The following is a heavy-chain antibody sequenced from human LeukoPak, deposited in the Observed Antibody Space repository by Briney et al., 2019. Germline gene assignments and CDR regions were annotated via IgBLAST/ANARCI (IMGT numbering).Heavy chain of an antibody. J-gene: IGHJ6*02. CDR3: AKGSLNCSGGSCYSYDYYYGMDV. V-gene: IGHV3-30*18. CDR1: GFTFSSYG. D-gene: IGHD2-15*01. CDR2: ISYDGSNK. Sequence: PGGSLRLSCAASGFTFSSYGMHWVRQAPGKGLEWVAVISYDGSNKYYADSVKGRFTISRDNSKNTLYLQMNSLRAEDTAVYYCAKGSLNCSGGSCYSYDYYYGMDVWGQGTTVTVSS.